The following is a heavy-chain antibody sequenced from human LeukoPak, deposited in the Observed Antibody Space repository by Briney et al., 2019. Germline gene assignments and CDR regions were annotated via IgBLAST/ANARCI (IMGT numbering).Heavy chain of an antibody. V-gene: IGHV4-39*07. CDR1: GGSISSRSYF. D-gene: IGHD2-8*02. Sequence: SETLSLTCTVSGGSISSRSYFWGWLRQPPGKGLEWIASIYYSGSPFYTPSLKSRVTISVDTSKNQFSLRLSSETAADTAVYYCARESYCTAATCPGWFDPWGQGTLVTVSS. CDR3: ARESYCTAATCPGWFDP. J-gene: IGHJ5*02. CDR2: IYYSGSP.